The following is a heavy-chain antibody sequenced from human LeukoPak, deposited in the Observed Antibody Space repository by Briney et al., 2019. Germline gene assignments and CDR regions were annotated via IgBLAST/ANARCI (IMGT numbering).Heavy chain of an antibody. CDR3: AREDDWNYEDY. CDR1: GFTFSSYW. Sequence: HSGGSLRLSCAASGFTFSSYWMSWVRQAPGKGLEWVANIKKDGSEKYYVNSVKGRFTISRDNAKKSLYLQMNSLRAEDTAIYYCAREDDWNYEDYWGQGTLVTVSS. D-gene: IGHD1-7*01. J-gene: IGHJ4*02. CDR2: IKKDGSEK. V-gene: IGHV3-7*01.